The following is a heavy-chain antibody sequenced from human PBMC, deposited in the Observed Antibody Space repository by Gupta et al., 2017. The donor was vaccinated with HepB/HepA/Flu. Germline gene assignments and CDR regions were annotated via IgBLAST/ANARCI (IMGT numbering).Heavy chain of an antibody. D-gene: IGHD3-22*01. CDR2: ITGDGSSI. Sequence: EVTLEESGGGVVYPGGSRRLSCAASGFIFSNDWMHWVRQVPGKSPVWVARITGDGSSITYADSVRGRFFISRDNAKNMLYLQMNSVRVDDTGTYFCVRGSGLVILANWGQGTPVTVSS. CDR3: VRGSGLVILAN. J-gene: IGHJ4*02. CDR1: GFIFSNDW. V-gene: IGHV3-74*01.